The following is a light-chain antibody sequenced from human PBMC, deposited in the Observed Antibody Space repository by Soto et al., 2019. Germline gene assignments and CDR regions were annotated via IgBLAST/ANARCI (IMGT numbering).Light chain of an antibody. CDR2: KAS. V-gene: IGKV1-5*03. CDR3: QQYNRYSWA. J-gene: IGKJ1*01. Sequence: DIQMTQSPSTLSASVGDRVTITCRASQSISTWLAWYQQRAGKAPKLLIYKASNLESGVPSRFSGSGSGTDFTLTISSLQPDDFATYYCQQYNRYSWAFGQGTKVDIK. CDR1: QSISTW.